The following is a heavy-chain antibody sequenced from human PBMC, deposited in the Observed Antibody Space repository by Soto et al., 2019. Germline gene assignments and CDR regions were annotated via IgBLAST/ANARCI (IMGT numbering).Heavy chain of an antibody. J-gene: IGHJ4*02. Sequence: PSETLSLTCTVCGGSIRGYSWSWIRQPPGKGLEWIGYVYHSGTSNYNPSLESRVTISLGTSKNQFSLKLNSVTAADTAVYYCATRPMRRWAGVFDYWSQGTLVTVS. CDR3: ATRPMRRWAGVFDY. D-gene: IGHD2-2*01. CDR1: GGSIRGYS. V-gene: IGHV4-59*01. CDR2: VYHSGTS.